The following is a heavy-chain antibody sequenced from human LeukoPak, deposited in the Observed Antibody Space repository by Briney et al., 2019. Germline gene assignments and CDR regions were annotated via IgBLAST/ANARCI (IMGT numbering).Heavy chain of an antibody. CDR2: INHSGST. CDR3: ARLYTSDIKYDY. D-gene: IGHD6-6*01. CDR1: GGSFSGYY. J-gene: IGHJ4*02. Sequence: SETLSLTCAVCGGSFSGYYWSWIRQPPGKGLEWIGGINHSGSTNYNPSLKSRVTISVDTSKNQFSLKLSSVTAADTAVYYCARLYTSDIKYDYWGQGTLVTVSS. V-gene: IGHV4-34*01.